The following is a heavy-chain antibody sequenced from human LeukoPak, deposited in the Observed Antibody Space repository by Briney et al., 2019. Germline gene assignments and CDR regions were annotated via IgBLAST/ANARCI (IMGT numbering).Heavy chain of an antibody. V-gene: IGHV3-15*01. D-gene: IGHD3-10*01. CDR2: IKSKTDGGTT. Sequence: GGSLRLSCAASGFTFSNAWMSWVRQAPGKGLEWVGRIKSKTDGGTTDYAAPVKGRFTISRDDSKNTLYLQMNSLKTEDTAVYYCTTAEWFGEIGDAFDIWGQGTMVTVSS. CDR1: GFTFSNAW. J-gene: IGHJ3*02. CDR3: TTAEWFGEIGDAFDI.